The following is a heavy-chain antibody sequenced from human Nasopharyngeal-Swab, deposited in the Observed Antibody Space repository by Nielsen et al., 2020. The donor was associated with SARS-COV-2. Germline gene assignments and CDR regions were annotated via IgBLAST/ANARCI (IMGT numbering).Heavy chain of an antibody. CDR1: GGSISSYY. CDR2: IYYSGST. Sequence: SETLSLTCTVSGGSISSYYWSWIRQPPGKGLEWIGYIYYSGSTNYNPSLKSRVTISVDTSKNQVSLKLSSVTAADTAVYYCARDRGYSSGWPDAFDIWGQGTMVTVSS. CDR3: ARDRGYSSGWPDAFDI. V-gene: IGHV4-59*13. J-gene: IGHJ3*02. D-gene: IGHD6-19*01.